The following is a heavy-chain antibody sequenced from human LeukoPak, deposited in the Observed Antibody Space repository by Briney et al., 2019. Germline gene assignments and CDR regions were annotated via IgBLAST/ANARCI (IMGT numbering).Heavy chain of an antibody. D-gene: IGHD6-6*01. Sequence: GGSLRLSCAASGFTFSSYWMHWVRHAPGKGLVWVSRINTDGSSTSYADSVKGRFTISRDNAKNTLYLQMNSLGAEDTAVYYCATGSIGQGPDYWGQGTLVTVSS. CDR1: GFTFSSYW. CDR3: ATGSIGQGPDY. V-gene: IGHV3-74*01. J-gene: IGHJ4*02. CDR2: INTDGSST.